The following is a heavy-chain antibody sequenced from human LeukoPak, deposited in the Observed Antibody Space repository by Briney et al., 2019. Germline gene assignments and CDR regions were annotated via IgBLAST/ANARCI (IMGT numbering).Heavy chain of an antibody. CDR2: VNAGNGNT. CDR1: GYTFTSYG. D-gene: IGHD6-13*01. CDR3: ARVPGIAAAGTWAFFDY. V-gene: IGHV1-18*01. Sequence: ASVKVSCKASGYTFTSYGISWVRQAPGQRLEWMGWVNAGNGNTNYAQKLQGRVTMTTDTSTSTAYMELRSLRSDDTAVYYCARVPGIAAAGTWAFFDYWGQGTLVTVSS. J-gene: IGHJ4*02.